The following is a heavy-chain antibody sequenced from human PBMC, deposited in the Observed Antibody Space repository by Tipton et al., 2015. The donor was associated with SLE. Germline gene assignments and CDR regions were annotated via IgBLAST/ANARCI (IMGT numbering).Heavy chain of an antibody. Sequence: TLSLTCAVYGGSFSGYYWSWIRQPPGKGLEWIGEINHSGSTNYNPSLKSRVTISVDTSKNQFSLKLSSVTAADTAVYYCARNRIAAAGRGWFDPWGQGTLVTVSS. CDR1: GGSFSGYY. V-gene: IGHV4-34*01. D-gene: IGHD6-13*01. CDR3: ARNRIAAAGRGWFDP. J-gene: IGHJ5*02. CDR2: INHSGST.